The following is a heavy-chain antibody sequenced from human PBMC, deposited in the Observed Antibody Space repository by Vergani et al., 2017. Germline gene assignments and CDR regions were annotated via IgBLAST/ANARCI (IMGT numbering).Heavy chain of an antibody. J-gene: IGHJ4*02. D-gene: IGHD6-13*01. Sequence: QVQLVQSGAEVKKPGASVKVSCKASGYTFAGYNIQWVRQAPGQGLELMGWINPNSGGTNYAQKFQGRVTMTRDTSINTAYMELSRLGSDDTAVYYCARGWSGYSTSWFFEYWGQGTLVTVSS. CDR1: GYTFAGYN. CDR2: INPNSGGT. V-gene: IGHV1-2*02. CDR3: ARGWSGYSTSWFFEY.